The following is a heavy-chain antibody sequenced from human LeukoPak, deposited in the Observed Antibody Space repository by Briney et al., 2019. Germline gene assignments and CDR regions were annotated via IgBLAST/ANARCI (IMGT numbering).Heavy chain of an antibody. J-gene: IGHJ6*03. CDR2: INWNGGST. CDR1: GFTLDDYG. D-gene: IGHD5-18*01. Sequence: GGSLRLSCAASGFTLDDYGMSGVRQAPGKGLEWGSGINWNGGSTGYADSVKGRFTISRDNAKNSLYLQMNSLRAEDTALYYCARVRYSYGYNYYYYMDVWGKGTTVTVSS. CDR3: ARVRYSYGYNYYYYMDV. V-gene: IGHV3-20*04.